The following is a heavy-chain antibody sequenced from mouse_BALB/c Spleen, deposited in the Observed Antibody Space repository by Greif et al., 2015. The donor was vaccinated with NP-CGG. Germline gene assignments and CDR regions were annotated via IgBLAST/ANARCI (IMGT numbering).Heavy chain of an antibody. D-gene: IGHD1-1*01. Sequence: QVQLKESGAELVKPGASVKLSCKASGYTFTNYWMHWVKQRPGQGLEWIGEINPSNGRTNYNEKFKSKATLTVDKSSSTAYMQLSSLTSEDSAVYYCARGTVENYWGQGTTLTVSS. CDR1: GYTFTNYW. CDR2: INPSNGRT. J-gene: IGHJ2*01. CDR3: ARGTVENY. V-gene: IGHV1S81*02.